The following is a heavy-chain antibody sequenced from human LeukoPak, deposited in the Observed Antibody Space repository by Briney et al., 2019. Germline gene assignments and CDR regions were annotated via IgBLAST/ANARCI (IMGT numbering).Heavy chain of an antibody. CDR2: IYYSGST. CDR3: ARELRYFDWWYFDY. J-gene: IGHJ4*02. Sequence: SQTLSLTCTVSGGSISSGGYYWSWIRQPPGKGLEWSGYIYYSGSTNYNPSLKSRVTISVDTSKNQFSLKLSSVTAADTAVYYCARELRYFDWWYFDYWGQGTLVTVSS. CDR1: GGSISSGGYY. D-gene: IGHD3-9*01. V-gene: IGHV4-61*08.